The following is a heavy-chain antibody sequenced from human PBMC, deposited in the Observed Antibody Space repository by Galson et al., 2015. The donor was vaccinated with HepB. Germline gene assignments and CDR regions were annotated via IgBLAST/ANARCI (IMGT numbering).Heavy chain of an antibody. J-gene: IGHJ4*02. CDR1: GFTFSSYG. Sequence: SLRLSCAASGFTFSSYGMHWVRQAPGKGLEWVAVISYDGSNKYYADSVKGRFTISRDNSKNTLYLQMNSLRAEDTAVYYCAKDTLRALYYFDYWGQGTLVTVSS. CDR2: ISYDGSNK. CDR3: AKDTLRALYYFDY. V-gene: IGHV3-30*18. D-gene: IGHD3-10*01.